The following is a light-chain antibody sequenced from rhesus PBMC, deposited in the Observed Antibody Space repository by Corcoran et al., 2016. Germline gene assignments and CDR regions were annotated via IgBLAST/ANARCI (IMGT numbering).Light chain of an antibody. Sequence: DIQMTQSPSSLSASVGDRVTITCRASENVHSYLHWYQRKPGKAPNLLIYQTSTLRSGVPPRCSGSGSGTDFTLTISNLQPKDFATYFCQHSYGTPFTFGPGTKLDLK. CDR3: QHSYGTPFT. CDR2: QTS. V-gene: IGKV1-74*01. CDR1: ENVHSY. J-gene: IGKJ3*01.